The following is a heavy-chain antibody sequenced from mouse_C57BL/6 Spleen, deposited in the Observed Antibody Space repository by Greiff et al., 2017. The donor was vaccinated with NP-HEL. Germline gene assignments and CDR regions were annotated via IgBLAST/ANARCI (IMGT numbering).Heavy chain of an antibody. CDR1: GYTFTSYW. Sequence: VQLQRSGAELVMPGASVKLSCKASGYTFTSYWMHWVKQRPGQGLEWIGEIDPSDSYTNYNQKFKGKSTLTVDKSSSTAYMQLSSLTSEDSAVYYCARSPVFAYWGQGTLVTVSA. CDR2: IDPSDSYT. V-gene: IGHV1-69*01. J-gene: IGHJ3*01. CDR3: ARSPVFAY.